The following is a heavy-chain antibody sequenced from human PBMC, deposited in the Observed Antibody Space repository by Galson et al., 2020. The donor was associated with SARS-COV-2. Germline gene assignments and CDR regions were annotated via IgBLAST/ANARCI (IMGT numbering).Heavy chain of an antibody. CDR2: IYPGDSDT. J-gene: IGHJ6*02. D-gene: IGHD3-9*01. CDR1: GYSFTSYW. CDR3: ARHGRREGGYFDWLLQKPYYYYGMDV. Sequence: HGESLKISCKGSGYSFTSYWIGWVRQMPGKGLEWMGIIYPGDSDTRYSPSFQGQVTISADKSISTAYLQWSSLKASDTAMYYCARHGRREGGYFDWLLQKPYYYYGMDVWGQGTTVTVSS. V-gene: IGHV5-51*01.